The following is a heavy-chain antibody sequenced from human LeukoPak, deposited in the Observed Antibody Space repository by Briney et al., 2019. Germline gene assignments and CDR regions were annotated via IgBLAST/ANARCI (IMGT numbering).Heavy chain of an antibody. CDR3: ARVRRYSGYEAFDI. D-gene: IGHD5-12*01. J-gene: IGHJ3*02. CDR1: GGSISSYY. CDR2: IYYSGST. V-gene: IGHV4-59*12. Sequence: SETLSLTCTVSGGSISSYYWSWIRQPPGKGLEWIGSIYYSGSTYYNPSLKSRVTISVDTSKNQFSLKLSSVTAADTAVYYCARVRRYSGYEAFDIWGQVTMVTVSS.